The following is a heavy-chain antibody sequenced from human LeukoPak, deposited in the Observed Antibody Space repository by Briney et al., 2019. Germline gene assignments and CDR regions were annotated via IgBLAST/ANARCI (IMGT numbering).Heavy chain of an antibody. J-gene: IGHJ6*02. V-gene: IGHV1-18*01. CDR1: GYTFTTYG. D-gene: IGHD3-10*01. CDR3: ASYYKKGGYYYYGMDV. CDR2: ISAYNGNT. Sequence: ASVKVSSTASGYTFTTYGISWVRQAPGQGLEWIGWISAYNGNTNYAQKLQSRVTMTTDTSTSTAYMELRSLRSDDTAVYYCASYYKKGGYYYYGMDVWGQGTTVTVSS.